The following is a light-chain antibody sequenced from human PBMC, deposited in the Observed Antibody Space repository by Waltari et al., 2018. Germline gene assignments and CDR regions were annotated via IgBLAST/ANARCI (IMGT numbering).Light chain of an antibody. V-gene: IGLV2-14*01. Sequence: QSALTQPASVSGSPGQSITISCTGTSSDVGGYNYVSWYQQHPGKAPKRMISEVSNRPSGLSNRFSGSKSGNTASLTISGRQAEDEADYFCSSYTSSSTLVFGGGTKLTVL. J-gene: IGLJ2*01. CDR1: SSDVGGYNY. CDR3: SSYTSSSTLV. CDR2: EVS.